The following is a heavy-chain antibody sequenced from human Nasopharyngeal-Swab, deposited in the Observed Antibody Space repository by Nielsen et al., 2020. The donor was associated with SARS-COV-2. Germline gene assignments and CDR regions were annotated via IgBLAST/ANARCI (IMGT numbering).Heavy chain of an antibody. CDR3: AKDGGFMGATTLFES. D-gene: IGHD1-26*01. V-gene: IGHV3-21*06. J-gene: IGHJ4*02. CDR2: ISSGRAYI. Sequence: GESLKISCAASGFTFRNYDMHWVRQAPGKGLQWVSSISSGRAYIHYADSLKGRITISRDNAENSVYLQMNSLRADDTAVYYCAKDGGFMGATTLFESWGQGTLVTVSS. CDR1: GFTFRNYD.